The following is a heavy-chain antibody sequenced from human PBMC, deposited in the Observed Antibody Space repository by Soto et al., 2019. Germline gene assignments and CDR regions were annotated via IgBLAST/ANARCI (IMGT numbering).Heavy chain of an antibody. CDR2: IYYSGRT. Sequence: SETLSLTCTVSGGSIRDYFWTWIRQPPGKGLEWIGYIYYSGRTKYNPSLKSRVSISVDTSKNRFSLQLRSVTAADTAVYYCARVGGDDFGDSGGFDFWGQGTLVTVSS. J-gene: IGHJ4*02. D-gene: IGHD4-17*01. V-gene: IGHV4-59*01. CDR3: ARVGGDDFGDSGGFDF. CDR1: GGSIRDYF.